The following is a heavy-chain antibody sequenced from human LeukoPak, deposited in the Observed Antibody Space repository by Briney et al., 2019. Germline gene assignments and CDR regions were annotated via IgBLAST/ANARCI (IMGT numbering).Heavy chain of an antibody. CDR2: IKEDGSET. CDR1: GFTFSSYW. J-gene: IGHJ4*02. Sequence: GGSLRLSCAASGFTFSSYWMNWVRQVPGKGLECLASIKEDGSETYYADSVKGRFTISRDNPKNLLFLQINSLRVEDTAVYYCARETPRRGETRDGYRWGQGTVVTVSS. D-gene: IGHD5-24*01. V-gene: IGHV3-7*01. CDR3: ARETPRRGETRDGYR.